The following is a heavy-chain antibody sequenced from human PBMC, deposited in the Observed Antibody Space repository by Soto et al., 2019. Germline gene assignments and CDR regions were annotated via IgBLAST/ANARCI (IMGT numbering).Heavy chain of an antibody. D-gene: IGHD2-15*01. Sequence: QVQLVQSGAEVKKPGASVKVSCKASGYTFTSYGISWVRQDPGQGLEWMGWISAYNGNTNYAQKLQGRVTMTTDTYTSTAYMELRSLRSDDTAVYYCARAGCSGGSCYSDYLDYWGQGPLVTVSS. CDR2: ISAYNGNT. CDR1: GYTFTSYG. CDR3: ARAGCSGGSCYSDYLDY. J-gene: IGHJ4*02. V-gene: IGHV1-18*01.